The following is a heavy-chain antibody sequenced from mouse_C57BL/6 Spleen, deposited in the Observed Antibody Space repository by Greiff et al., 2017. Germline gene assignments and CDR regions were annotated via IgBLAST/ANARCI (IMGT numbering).Heavy chain of an antibody. D-gene: IGHD1-3*01. Sequence: QVQLQQSGAELVRPGASVKLSCKASGYTFTDYYINWVKQRPGQGLEWIARIYPGSGNTNYNEKFKGKATLTAEKSSSTAYMQLSSLTSEDSAGYFCASEWGYWGQGTTLTVSS. J-gene: IGHJ2*01. CDR2: IYPGSGNT. CDR3: ASEWGY. V-gene: IGHV1-76*01. CDR1: GYTFTDYY.